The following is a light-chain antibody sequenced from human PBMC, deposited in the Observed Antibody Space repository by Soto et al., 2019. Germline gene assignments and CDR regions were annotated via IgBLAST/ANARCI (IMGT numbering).Light chain of an antibody. Sequence: EIVFTQSPGTLSLSPGERATLSCRASQSVTSSYLTWYQQKPGQAPRLLIYGASSRAAGIPDRFSGSGSGTDFTLTINRLEPEDFAVYYCQQYGTSLSWTFGQGTKVEIK. CDR2: GAS. CDR3: QQYGTSLSWT. V-gene: IGKV3-20*01. CDR1: QSVTSSY. J-gene: IGKJ1*01.